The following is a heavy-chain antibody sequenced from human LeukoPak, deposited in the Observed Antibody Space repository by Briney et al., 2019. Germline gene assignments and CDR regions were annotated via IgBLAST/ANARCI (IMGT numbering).Heavy chain of an antibody. D-gene: IGHD3-22*01. CDR2: IIPIFGTA. Sequence: AVNVSCKASGGTFSSYAISWVRQAPGQGLEWMGGIIPIFGTANYAQKFQGRVTITADESTSTAYMELSSPRSEDTAVYYCANEVGTYYYDSSGYHNWFDLWGQGTLVTVSS. CDR1: GGTFSSYA. CDR3: ANEVGTYYYDSSGYHNWFDL. J-gene: IGHJ5*02. V-gene: IGHV1-69*13.